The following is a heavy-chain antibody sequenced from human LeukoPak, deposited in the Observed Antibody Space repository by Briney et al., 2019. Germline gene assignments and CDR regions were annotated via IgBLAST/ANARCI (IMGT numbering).Heavy chain of an antibody. D-gene: IGHD3-10*01. J-gene: IGHJ4*02. V-gene: IGHV1-3*01. CDR1: GYTFTNYA. CDR3: ARGILWFGELSSLGY. Sequence: GVSVKVSCKASGYTFTNYAMHWVRQAPGQRLEWMGWINAGNGNTKYSQKFQDRVTITRDTSASTAYMELSSLKSEDTAVYYCARGILWFGELSSLGYWGQGTLVTVSS. CDR2: INAGNGNT.